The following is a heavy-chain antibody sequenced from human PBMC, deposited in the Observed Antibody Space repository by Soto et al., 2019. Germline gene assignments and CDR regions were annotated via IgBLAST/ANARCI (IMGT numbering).Heavy chain of an antibody. CDR1: GYTFTGYY. CDR2: INPNSGGT. J-gene: IGHJ1*01. D-gene: IGHD1-26*01. Sequence: ASVKVSCKASGYTFTGYYMHWVRQAPGQGLEWMGWINPNSGGTNYAQKFQGWVTMTRDTSISTAYMELSRLRSDDTAVDYCARAPSYPPPGEYFQHWGQGTLVTVSS. V-gene: IGHV1-2*04. CDR3: ARAPSYPPPGEYFQH.